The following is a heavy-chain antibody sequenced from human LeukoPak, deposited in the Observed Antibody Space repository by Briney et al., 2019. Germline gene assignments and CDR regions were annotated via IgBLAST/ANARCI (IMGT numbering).Heavy chain of an antibody. CDR1: GFTVSSNY. J-gene: IGHJ4*02. D-gene: IGHD5-12*01. CDR2: IYSGGST. V-gene: IGHV3-53*01. CDR3: ARVRGKWLRLGYFDY. Sequence: GGSLRLSCAASGFTVSSNYMSWVRQAPGKGLEWVSVIYSGGSTYDADSVKGRFTISRDNSKNTLYLQMNSLRAEDTAVYYCARVRGKWLRLGYFDYWGQGTLVTVSS.